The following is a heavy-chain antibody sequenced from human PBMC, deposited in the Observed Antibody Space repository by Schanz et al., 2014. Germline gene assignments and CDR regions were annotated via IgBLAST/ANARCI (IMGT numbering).Heavy chain of an antibody. Sequence: QVQLQESGPGLVKPSETLSLTCTVSGGSISNYHWSWIQQPPGKGLEWLGYIYSSGNTNYNPSLKSRVTISVDTSKNQFSLKLSSVTAADTAVYYCARDVGGCSSSTSCYAFEIWGQGTMVTVSS. CDR1: GGSISNYH. D-gene: IGHD2-2*01. CDR2: IYSSGNT. CDR3: ARDVGGCSSSTSCYAFEI. J-gene: IGHJ3*02. V-gene: IGHV4-4*08.